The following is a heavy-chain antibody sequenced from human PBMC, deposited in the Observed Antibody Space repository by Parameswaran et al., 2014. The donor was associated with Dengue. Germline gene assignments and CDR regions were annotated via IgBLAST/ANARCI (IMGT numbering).Heavy chain of an antibody. J-gene: IGHJ5*02. V-gene: IGHV3-74*01. CDR2: INSDGSST. CDR3: ARTQRTWFDP. Sequence: WIRQPPGKGLVWVSRINSDGSSTSYADSVKGRFTISRDNAKNTLYLQMNSLRAEDTAVYYCARTQRTWFDPWGQGTLVTVSS. D-gene: IGHD6-25*01.